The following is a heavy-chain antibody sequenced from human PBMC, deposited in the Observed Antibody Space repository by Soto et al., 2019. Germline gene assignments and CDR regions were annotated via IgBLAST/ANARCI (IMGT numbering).Heavy chain of an antibody. J-gene: IGHJ4*02. CDR2: ISSSGSTI. Sequence: QPGGSLRLSCAASGFTFSSYEMNWVRQAPGKGLEWVSYISSSGSTIYYADSVKGRFTISRDNAKNSLYLQMNSLRAEDTAVYYCARVDTDILTGYYTFDYWGQGTLVTVSS. V-gene: IGHV3-48*03. D-gene: IGHD3-9*01. CDR3: ARVDTDILTGYYTFDY. CDR1: GFTFSSYE.